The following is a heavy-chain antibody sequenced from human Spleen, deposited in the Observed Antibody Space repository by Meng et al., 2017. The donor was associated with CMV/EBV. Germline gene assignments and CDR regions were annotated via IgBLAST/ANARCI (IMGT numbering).Heavy chain of an antibody. J-gene: IGHJ5*01. D-gene: IGHD2-15*01. V-gene: IGHV3-7*01. CDR1: GFTFSSYA. CDR3: AQVDGS. Sequence: GESLKISCAASGFTFSSYAMTWVRQAPGKGLEWVATINQEGNERYYVGSARDRFTISRDNAKDSLYLQMNSLRAEDTSVYYCAQVDGSWGHGTLVTVSS. CDR2: INQEGNER.